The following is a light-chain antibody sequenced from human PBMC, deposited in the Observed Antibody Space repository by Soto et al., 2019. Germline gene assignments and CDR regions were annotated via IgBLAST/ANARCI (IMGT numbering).Light chain of an antibody. J-gene: IGLJ1*01. CDR1: SSNIGRNT. CDR3: TAWDDSLDGYL. CDR2: NNN. V-gene: IGLV1-44*01. Sequence: QSVLTQPPSASGTPGQRVTISCSGSSSNIGRNTVNWYQQLPGTAPKHLIYNNNQRPSGVPDRFSASKSATSASLAISGLQSEDEADYYCTAWDDSLDGYLFGTGTKLTVL.